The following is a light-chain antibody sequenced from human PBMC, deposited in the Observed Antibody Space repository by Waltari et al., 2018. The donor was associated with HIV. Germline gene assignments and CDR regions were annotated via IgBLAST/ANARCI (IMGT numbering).Light chain of an antibody. CDR3: SSYGDNIRVL. Sequence: QSALTQPPSASGSLGQSVTISCTGSSSHIGAYDPVSWFQQHPNNAPKLLLYEVSKRPSGVPDRFSGSRSGETAFLSVSGLQPDDTAAYFCSSYGDNIRVLFGGGTNLTVL. CDR1: SSHIGAYDP. CDR2: EVS. V-gene: IGLV2-8*01. J-gene: IGLJ2*01.